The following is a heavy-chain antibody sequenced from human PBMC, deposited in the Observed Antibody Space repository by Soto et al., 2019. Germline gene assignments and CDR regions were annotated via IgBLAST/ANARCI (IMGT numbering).Heavy chain of an antibody. CDR1: GFTFDDYA. CDR3: AKETRDYYYGMDV. J-gene: IGHJ6*02. V-gene: IGHV3-9*01. Sequence: EVQLVESGGGLVQPGRSLRLSCAASGFTFDDYAMHWVRQAPGKGLEWVSGTSWNSGSIGYADSVKGRFTITRDHAKKSLYLEMNSLRAEDTALYYCAKETRDYYYGMDVWGQGTTDTVSS. CDR2: TSWNSGSI.